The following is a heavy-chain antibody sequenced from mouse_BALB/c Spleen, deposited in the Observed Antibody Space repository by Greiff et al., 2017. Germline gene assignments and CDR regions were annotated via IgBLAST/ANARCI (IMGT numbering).Heavy chain of an antibody. Sequence: DVMLVESGGGLVQPGGSMKLSCVASGFTFSNYWMNWVRQSPEKGLEWVAEIRLKSNNYATHYAESVKGRFTISRDDSKSSVYLQMNNLRAEDTGIYYCTRRRDAGAMDYWGQGTSVTVSS. J-gene: IGHJ4*01. CDR1: GFTFSNYW. CDR2: IRLKSNNYAT. D-gene: IGHD3-3*01. CDR3: TRRRDAGAMDY. V-gene: IGHV6-6*02.